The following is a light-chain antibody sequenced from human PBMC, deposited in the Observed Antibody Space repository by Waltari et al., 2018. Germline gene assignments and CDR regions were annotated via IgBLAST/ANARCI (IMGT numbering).Light chain of an antibody. Sequence: EIVLTQSPATLSLSPGERATLSCRASQGVSSYLAWSQQKPGQAPRLLIYDASNRATGIPARFSGSGSGTDFTLTISSLEPEDFAVYYCQQRSNCTFGGGTKVEIK. CDR3: QQRSNCT. CDR1: QGVSSY. CDR2: DAS. V-gene: IGKV3-11*01. J-gene: IGKJ4*01.